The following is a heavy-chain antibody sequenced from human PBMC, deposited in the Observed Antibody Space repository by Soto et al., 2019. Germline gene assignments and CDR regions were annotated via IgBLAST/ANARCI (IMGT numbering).Heavy chain of an antibody. V-gene: IGHV1-3*01. CDR1: GYTFTSYA. D-gene: IGHD6-13*01. CDR3: ASGGSNTYRSSLYVKDY. Sequence: ASVKVSCKASGYTFTSYAMHWVRQAPGQRLEWMGWINAGNGNTKYSQKFQGRVTITRDTSASTAYMELSSLRSEDTAVYYCASGGSNTYRSSLYVKDYWGQGTLVTVSS. J-gene: IGHJ4*02. CDR2: INAGNGNT.